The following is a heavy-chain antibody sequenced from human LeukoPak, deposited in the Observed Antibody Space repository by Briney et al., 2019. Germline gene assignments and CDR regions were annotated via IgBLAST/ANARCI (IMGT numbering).Heavy chain of an antibody. D-gene: IGHD5-18*01. J-gene: IGHJ4*02. CDR2: ISYDGSNK. CDR1: GFTFSSYA. Sequence: GGSLRLSCAASGFTFSSYAMHWVRQAPGKGLEWVAVISYDGSNKYYADSVKGRFTISRDNSKNTLYLQMNSLRAEDTAVYYCARDSGGIQLWLFDYWGQGTLVTVSS. V-gene: IGHV3-30-3*01. CDR3: ARDSGGIQLWLFDY.